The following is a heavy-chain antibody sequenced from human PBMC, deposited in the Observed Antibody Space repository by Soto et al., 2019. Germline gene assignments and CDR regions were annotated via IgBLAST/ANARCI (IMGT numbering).Heavy chain of an antibody. Sequence: QVQLVQSGAEVKKPGASVKVSCKASGYTFTSYDINWVRQATGQGLEWMGWMNPNSGNTAYAQKYQGRVPMTRKPSISTAYMELSGLRSEDTAGYYCAGGPSGGGGNWFDPWGQGTLVTVSS. V-gene: IGHV1-8*01. CDR2: MNPNSGNT. CDR3: AGGPSGGGGNWFDP. J-gene: IGHJ5*02. D-gene: IGHD3-10*01. CDR1: GYTFTSYD.